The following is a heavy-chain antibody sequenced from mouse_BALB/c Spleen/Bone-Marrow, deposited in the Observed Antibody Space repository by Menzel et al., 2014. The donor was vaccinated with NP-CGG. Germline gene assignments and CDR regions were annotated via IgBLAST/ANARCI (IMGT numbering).Heavy chain of an antibody. Sequence: VQLQESGAELARPGASVKLSCKASGYTFTSYWMQWVKQRPGQGLEWIGAIYPGDGDTRYTQKFRGKATLTVDKSSNTAYMRLSSLTSEDSAVYFCASPYGNYDAMDYWGQGTSVTVSS. CDR2: IYPGDGDT. CDR1: GYTFTSYW. J-gene: IGHJ4*01. D-gene: IGHD2-1*01. CDR3: ASPYGNYDAMDY. V-gene: IGHV1-87*01.